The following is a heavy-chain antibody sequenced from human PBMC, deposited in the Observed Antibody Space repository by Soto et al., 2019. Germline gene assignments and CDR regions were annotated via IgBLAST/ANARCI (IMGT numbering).Heavy chain of an antibody. CDR2: INAGNGNT. CDR3: ARIAVAEHVDY. V-gene: IGHV1-3*01. Sequence: QVQLVQSGAEVKKPGASVKVSCKASGYTFTSYAMHWVRQAPGQRLEWMGWINAGNGNTKYSQKFQGRVTITRDTSASTAYMELSSLRSEDTVVYYCARIAVAEHVDYWGQGTLVTVSS. J-gene: IGHJ4*02. D-gene: IGHD6-19*01. CDR1: GYTFTSYA.